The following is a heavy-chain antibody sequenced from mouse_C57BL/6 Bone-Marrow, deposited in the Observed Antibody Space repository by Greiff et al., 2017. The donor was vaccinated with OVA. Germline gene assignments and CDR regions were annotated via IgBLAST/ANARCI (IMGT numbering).Heavy chain of an antibody. V-gene: IGHV1-69*01. CDR2: IDPSDRSP. J-gene: IGHJ3*01. CDR3: ARTYYSNSWFAY. Sequence: QVQLQQPGAELVMPGASVKLSCKASGYTFPSYWMHWVKQRPGQGLEWIGEIDPSDRSPKYTPQFQGKSTVTVDKTSSTAYMQLSSLTSEDSAVYYCARTYYSNSWFAYWGQGTLVTVSA. D-gene: IGHD2-5*01. CDR1: GYTFPSYW.